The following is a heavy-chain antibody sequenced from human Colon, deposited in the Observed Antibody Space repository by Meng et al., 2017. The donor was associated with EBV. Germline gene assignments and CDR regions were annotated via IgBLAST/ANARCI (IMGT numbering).Heavy chain of an antibody. CDR1: GYTFINYA. J-gene: IGHJ2*01. Sequence: QLHLVQSWSELKKSGSSVKVSCKASGYTFINYAINWVRQAPGQGLEWMGWINTHTGNPTYGQGFTGRFVLSSDTSVSTANLQISSLKAEDTAVYYCARGGPYPDSSGFHWYFDLWGRGTLVTVSS. CDR2: INTHTGNP. D-gene: IGHD3-22*01. V-gene: IGHV7-4-1*02. CDR3: ARGGPYPDSSGFHWYFDL.